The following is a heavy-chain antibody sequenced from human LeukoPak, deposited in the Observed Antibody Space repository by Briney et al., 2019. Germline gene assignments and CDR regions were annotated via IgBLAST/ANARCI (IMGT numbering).Heavy chain of an antibody. CDR2: MNPNSGNT. CDR3: ARDSLLWFGELLVARWSDP. V-gene: IGHV1-8*01. J-gene: IGHJ5*02. Sequence: ASVKVSCKASGYTFTSYDINWVRQATGQGLEWMGWMNPNSGNTGYAQKFQGRVTMARNTSISTAYMELSSLRSEDTAVYYCARDSLLWFGELLVARWSDPWGQGTLVTVSS. CDR1: GYTFTSYD. D-gene: IGHD3-10*01.